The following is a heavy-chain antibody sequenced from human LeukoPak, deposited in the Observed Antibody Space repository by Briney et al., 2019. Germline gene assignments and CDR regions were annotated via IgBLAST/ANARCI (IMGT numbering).Heavy chain of an antibody. Sequence: SQTLSLTCTVSGGSISSGDYYWSWIRQPPGKGLEWIGEINHSGSTNYNPSLKSRVTISVDTSKNQFSLKLSSVTAADTAVYYCARGGYSSGWYSYYWGQGTLVTVSS. V-gene: IGHV4-30-4*01. CDR1: GGSISSGDYY. D-gene: IGHD6-19*01. CDR2: INHSGST. J-gene: IGHJ4*02. CDR3: ARGGYSSGWYSYY.